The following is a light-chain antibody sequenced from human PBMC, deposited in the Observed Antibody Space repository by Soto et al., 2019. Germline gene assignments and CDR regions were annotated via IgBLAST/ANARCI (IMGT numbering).Light chain of an antibody. J-gene: IGKJ1*01. CDR2: YAS. CDR3: QRYNSHCT. CDR1: QSISSW. V-gene: IGKV1-5*01. Sequence: DIQMTQSPSTLSASVGDRVTITCRASQSISSWLAWYQQKPGNAPKLLIYYASSSESGVPSRFSGSGSGTEFTLTISNPQHYDFASYHCQRYNSHCTFGQGTKVEIK.